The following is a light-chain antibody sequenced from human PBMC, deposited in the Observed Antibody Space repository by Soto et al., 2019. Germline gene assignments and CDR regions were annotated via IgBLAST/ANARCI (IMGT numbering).Light chain of an antibody. V-gene: IGLV4-69*01. CDR1: GGHSSYA. CDR3: QTWGTGIQV. J-gene: IGLJ1*01. CDR2: LNSDGSH. Sequence: QLVLTQSPSASASLGASVKLTCTLSGGHSSYAIAWHQQQPEKGPRYLMKLNSDGSHSKGDGIPDRFSGSSSGAERYLTISRLQSEDEADYYCQTWGTGIQVFGTGTKLTVL.